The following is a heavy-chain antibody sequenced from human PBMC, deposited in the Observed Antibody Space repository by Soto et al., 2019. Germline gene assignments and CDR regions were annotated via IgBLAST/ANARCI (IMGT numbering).Heavy chain of an antibody. J-gene: IGHJ6*02. CDR2: IYYSGST. D-gene: IGHD5-18*01. Sequence: SETLSLTCTVSGGSISSSSYYWGWIRQPPGKGLEWIGSIYYSGSTYYNPSLKSRVTISVDTSKNQFSLKLSSVTAADTAVYYCACIFSGGYGHGFYYYDMDVWGQGTTVT. CDR3: ACIFSGGYGHGFYYYDMDV. CDR1: GGSISSSSYY. V-gene: IGHV4-39*01.